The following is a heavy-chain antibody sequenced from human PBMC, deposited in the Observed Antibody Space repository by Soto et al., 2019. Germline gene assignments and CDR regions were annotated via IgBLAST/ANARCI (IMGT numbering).Heavy chain of an antibody. CDR3: AASCVACGGFNYYGMDV. Sequence: QVQLQESGPGLVKPSQTLSLTCTVSGGSISSGGYYWYWIRQHPGKGLEWIGYIYYSGTTYYNPSIKSRVTISVDTSKNKFSLKLSSVTAADTAVYYCAASCVACGGFNYYGMDVWGQGTTVTVSS. D-gene: IGHD2-21*01. J-gene: IGHJ6*02. V-gene: IGHV4-31*03. CDR1: GGSISSGGYY. CDR2: IYYSGTT.